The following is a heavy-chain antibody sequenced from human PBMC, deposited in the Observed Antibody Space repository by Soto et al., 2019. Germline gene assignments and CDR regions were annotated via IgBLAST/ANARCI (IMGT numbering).Heavy chain of an antibody. CDR3: PTDLQNRRYTWNFY. J-gene: IGHJ4*02. D-gene: IGHD1-7*01. Sequence: EVQLAVSGGGFVKPGGSLRLSCAVSGFSFSDAWLNWVRQAPGKGLEWVGRIKTKSDSAETDYAAPVQGRFIISRDDSKNTLFLQLTSLHAEDTAVDYCPTDLQNRRYTWNFYWGQGTLVTVSS. V-gene: IGHV3-15*07. CDR1: GFSFSDAW. CDR2: IKTKSDSAET.